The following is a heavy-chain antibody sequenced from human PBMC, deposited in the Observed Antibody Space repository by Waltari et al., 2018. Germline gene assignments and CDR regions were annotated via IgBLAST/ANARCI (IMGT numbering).Heavy chain of an antibody. CDR1: GYSISSGYY. V-gene: IGHV4-38-2*02. CDR2: IYHSGST. D-gene: IGHD3-22*01. CDR3: ARDRPYYYDSSGHYFDY. J-gene: IGHJ4*02. Sequence: QVQLQESGPGLVKPSETLSLTCAVSGYSISSGYYWGWIRQPPGKGLEWIGSIYHSGSTYYNPSLKSRVTISVDTSKNQFSLKLSSVTAADPAVYYCARDRPYYYDSSGHYFDYWGQGTLVTVSS.